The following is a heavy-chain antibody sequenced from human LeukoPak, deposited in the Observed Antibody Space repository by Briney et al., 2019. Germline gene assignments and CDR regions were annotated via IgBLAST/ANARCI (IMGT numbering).Heavy chain of an antibody. CDR3: AKRSPGYCSSTSCLYYFDY. CDR2: ISGSGGST. Sequence: GGSLRLSCVASGFSFNNFGMSWVRQAPGKGLEWVSAISGSGGSTYYADSVKGRFTISRDNSKNTLYLQMNSLRAEDTAVYYCAKRSPGYCSSTSCLYYFDYWGREPWSPSPQ. CDR1: GFSFNNFG. D-gene: IGHD2-2*01. V-gene: IGHV3-23*01. J-gene: IGHJ4*02.